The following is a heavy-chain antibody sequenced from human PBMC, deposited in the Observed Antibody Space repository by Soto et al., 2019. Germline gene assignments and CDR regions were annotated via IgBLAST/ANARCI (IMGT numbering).Heavy chain of an antibody. CDR1: GFTVSSKY. CDR2: LWSAGNT. V-gene: IGHV3-53*01. CDR3: AREAPMDV. Sequence: GGLRLSCVASGFTVSSKYMSWVRQAPGKGLEWVSVLWSAGNTYYADSVRGRFTISRDSSKNTLYLEMSSLRADDTAVYYCAREAPMDVWGQGTTVTVSS. J-gene: IGHJ6*02.